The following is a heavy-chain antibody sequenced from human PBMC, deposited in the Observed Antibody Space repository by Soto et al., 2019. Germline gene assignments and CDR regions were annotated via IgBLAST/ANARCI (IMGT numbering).Heavy chain of an antibody. CDR2: ISWDGGST. Sequence: GGSLRLSCAASGFTFDDYTMHWVRQAPGKGLEWVSLISWDGGSTYYADSVKGRFTISRDNSKNSLYLQMNSLRTEDTALYYCARDYDSSGYYNYYYYYGMDVWGQGTTVTVSS. D-gene: IGHD3-22*01. CDR3: ARDYDSSGYYNYYYYYGMDV. CDR1: GFTFDDYT. V-gene: IGHV3-43*01. J-gene: IGHJ6*02.